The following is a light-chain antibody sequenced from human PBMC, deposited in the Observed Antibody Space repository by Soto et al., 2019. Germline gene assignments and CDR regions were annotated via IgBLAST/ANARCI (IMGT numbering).Light chain of an antibody. CDR3: FSYTSXGTYV. CDR2: DVT. V-gene: IGLV2-23*02. J-gene: IGLJ1*01. CDR1: SSDVWSCNL. Sequence: QSFLSQPASVSGSPVQSITISCTGTSSDVWSCNLFSWYQQHPGKAPKLMIYDVTTRPSGLSNRFSGSKSGNTASLTISGLQAEDEGDYYCFSYTSXGTYVFGNGTK.